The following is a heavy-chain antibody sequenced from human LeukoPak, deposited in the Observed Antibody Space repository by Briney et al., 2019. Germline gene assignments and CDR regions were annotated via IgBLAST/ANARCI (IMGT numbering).Heavy chain of an antibody. CDR2: IYYSGAT. D-gene: IGHD3-22*01. CDR3: ARHARHPFYNDRNGYYGGHLYY. CDR1: GGSISGYY. J-gene: IGHJ4*02. Sequence: NPSETLSLTCSVSGGSISGYYWSWIRQPPGKGLEWIGFIYYSGATNYNPSLKSRVTISADTSKNQFSLKLTSVTAADTAVYYCARHARHPFYNDRNGYYGGHLYYWGQGTVVTVSS. V-gene: IGHV4-59*08.